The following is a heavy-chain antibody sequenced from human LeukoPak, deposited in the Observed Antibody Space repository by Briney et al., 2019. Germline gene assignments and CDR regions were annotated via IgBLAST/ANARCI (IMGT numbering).Heavy chain of an antibody. Sequence: PGRSLRLSCAASGFTFSSYGMHWVRQAPGKGLEWVAVISYDGSNKYYADSVKGRFTISRDNSKNTLYLQMNSLRAEDTAVYYCAKASVGYGMDVWGKGTTVTVSS. CDR1: GFTFSSYG. V-gene: IGHV3-30*18. CDR2: ISYDGSNK. CDR3: AKASVGYGMDV. J-gene: IGHJ6*04. D-gene: IGHD4-23*01.